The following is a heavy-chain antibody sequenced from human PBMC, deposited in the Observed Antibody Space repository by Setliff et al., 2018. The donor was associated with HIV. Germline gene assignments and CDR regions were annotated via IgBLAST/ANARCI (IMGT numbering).Heavy chain of an antibody. CDR3: ARGSYLEWLMYDMAV. D-gene: IGHD3-3*01. CDR1: GGSFTGYY. Sequence: SETLSLTCAVYGGSFTGYYWTWIRQSPGMGLEWIGEINHGGTTNYNPSLKSRVTISVDASRNQFSLRLSSVTAADTAVYYCARGSYLEWLMYDMAVWGQGTTVTVSS. CDR2: INHGGTT. V-gene: IGHV4-34*01. J-gene: IGHJ6*02.